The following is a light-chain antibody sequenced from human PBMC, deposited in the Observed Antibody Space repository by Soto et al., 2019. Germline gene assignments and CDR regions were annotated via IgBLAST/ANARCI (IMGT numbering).Light chain of an antibody. CDR1: QSVTSNY. V-gene: IGKV3-20*01. CDR2: GAS. Sequence: IVLTQSPDTLSLSPGERATLSCRASQSVTSNYLAWYQQKPGQAPRLLFYGASTRAPGIPDRVSGSGSGTDFTLTISRLEPEDFAVYYCQQYGSSSITFGQGTRRENK. CDR3: QQYGSSSIT. J-gene: IGKJ5*01.